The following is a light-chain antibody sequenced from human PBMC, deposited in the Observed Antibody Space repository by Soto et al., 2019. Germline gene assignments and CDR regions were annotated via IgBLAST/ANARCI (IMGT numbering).Light chain of an antibody. Sequence: QSALTQPASVSGSHGQSITISCTGTSSDVGGYNFVSWYQQHPGKAPKVMIYEVSRRPSGVSNRFSGSKSGNTASLTISGLQAEDEADYYCSSYTSSSTYVFGTGTKVTVL. V-gene: IGLV2-14*01. CDR3: SSYTSSSTYV. CDR2: EVS. CDR1: SSDVGGYNF. J-gene: IGLJ1*01.